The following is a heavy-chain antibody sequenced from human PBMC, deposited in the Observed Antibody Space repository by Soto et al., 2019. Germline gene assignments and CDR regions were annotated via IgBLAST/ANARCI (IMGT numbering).Heavy chain of an antibody. D-gene: IGHD1-26*01. V-gene: IGHV1-3*01. Sequence: ASVKVSCKASGYTVSIYAIHWVRQAPGQSLECMGWINPGNGDTRYSQKSQGRVTITRDTSASTAYMELSSLRSEDTALYYCAASGSLAYWGQGTLVTVSS. CDR2: INPGNGDT. CDR3: AASGSLAY. CDR1: GYTVSIYA. J-gene: IGHJ4*02.